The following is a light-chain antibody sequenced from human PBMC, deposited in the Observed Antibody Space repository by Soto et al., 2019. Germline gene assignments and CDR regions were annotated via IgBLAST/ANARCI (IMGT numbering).Light chain of an antibody. V-gene: IGLV2-23*02. Sequence: QSALTQPASVSGSPGQSITISCTGTSSDVGSYNLLSWYQQHPGKAPTLMIYEVSKRPSGVSNRFSGSKSGNTASLTIYGLQAEDEADYYCCSYAGSSTVVFGGGTKLTVL. CDR3: CSYAGSSTVV. CDR1: SSDVGSYNL. J-gene: IGLJ2*01. CDR2: EVS.